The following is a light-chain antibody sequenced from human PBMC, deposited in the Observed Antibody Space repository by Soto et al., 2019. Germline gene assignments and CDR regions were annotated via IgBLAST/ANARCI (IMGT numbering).Light chain of an antibody. J-gene: IGKJ5*01. CDR3: QHYTLYSAP. CDR1: QDISTY. CDR2: GAS. Sequence: RLTQSPSSLSASVGDTVTISCRASQDISTYLAWYQHKPGKAPTLLILGASSLHNGVPPRFAGSGSGSEFTLTINGLQPDDFATYYCQHYTLYSAPFGQGTRV. V-gene: IGKV1-5*01.